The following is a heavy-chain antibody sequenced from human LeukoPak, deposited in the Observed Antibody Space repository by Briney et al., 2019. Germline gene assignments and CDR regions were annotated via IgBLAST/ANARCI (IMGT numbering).Heavy chain of an antibody. CDR2: ISSGSRYI. J-gene: IGHJ6*03. Sequence: GGSLRLSCAASGFTFSNYAMNWVRQAPGKGLEWVSTISSGSRYIYYADSMKGRFTISRDNATNSLYLQMHSLRAEDTAVYYCARGNYYYYMDVWGKGTTVTISS. V-gene: IGHV3-21*06. CDR1: GFTFSNYA. CDR3: ARGNYYYYMDV.